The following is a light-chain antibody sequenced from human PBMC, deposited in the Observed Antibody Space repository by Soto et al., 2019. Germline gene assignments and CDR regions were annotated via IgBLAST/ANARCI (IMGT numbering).Light chain of an antibody. J-gene: IGKJ2*01. Sequence: EIALTQSPDTLSLSPGERATLSCRASQSVSSNYLAWYQQKPGQGPRLLIYHASSRASGIPDRFSGSGSGTDFTLSISRLEPEDFAVYYCQQYGSSPYTFGQGTKLEI. V-gene: IGKV3-20*01. CDR3: QQYGSSPYT. CDR1: QSVSSNY. CDR2: HAS.